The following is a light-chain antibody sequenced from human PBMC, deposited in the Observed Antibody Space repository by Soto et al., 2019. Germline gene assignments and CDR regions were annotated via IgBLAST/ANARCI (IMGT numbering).Light chain of an antibody. Sequence: EIVLTQSPGTLSLSPGERATLSCRASQSVSSSYLAWYQQKPGQAPRLLIYGASSRATGIPDRFSGSGSGTDLTLTIRRLEPEDFAVYYCQQSGSSPRTFGQGTKVEIK. V-gene: IGKV3-20*01. CDR3: QQSGSSPRT. J-gene: IGKJ1*01. CDR2: GAS. CDR1: QSVSSSY.